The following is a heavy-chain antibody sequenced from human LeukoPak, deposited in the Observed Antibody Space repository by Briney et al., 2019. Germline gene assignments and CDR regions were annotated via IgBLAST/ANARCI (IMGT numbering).Heavy chain of an antibody. CDR3: AKLFTTVTTNPKDV. Sequence: GGSLGLSCAASGFTFSSYEMNWVRQAPGKGLEWVSYISSSGSTIYYADSVKGRFTISRDNAKNSLYLQMNSLRAEDTAVYYCAKLFTTVTTNPKDVWGKGTTVTVSS. J-gene: IGHJ6*04. D-gene: IGHD4-17*01. CDR2: ISSSGSTI. CDR1: GFTFSSYE. V-gene: IGHV3-48*03.